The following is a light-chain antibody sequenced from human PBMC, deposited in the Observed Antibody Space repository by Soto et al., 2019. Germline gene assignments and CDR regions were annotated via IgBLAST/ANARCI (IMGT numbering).Light chain of an antibody. CDR1: QSVTTY. V-gene: IGKV3-15*01. Sequence: TQSPATLSLSPGERATLSFRASQSVTTYLAWYQQKPGQAPRLLIYGASSRATGIPARFSGSGSGTEFTLTISSLQSEDFAVYYCQQYNNWPRTFGQGTKVDIK. CDR3: QQYNNWPRT. CDR2: GAS. J-gene: IGKJ1*01.